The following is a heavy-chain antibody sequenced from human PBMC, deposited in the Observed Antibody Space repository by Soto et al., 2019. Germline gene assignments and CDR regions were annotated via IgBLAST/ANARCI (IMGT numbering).Heavy chain of an antibody. V-gene: IGHV3-30*18. CDR1: GFTFSSYG. J-gene: IGHJ6*02. Sequence: PGGSLRLSCAASGFTFSSYGMHWVRQAPGKGLEWVAVISYDGSNKYYADSVKGRFTISRDNSKNTLYLQMNSLRAEDTAVYYCAKDRAVRGVKRCGEDDYYYYYGMDVWGQGTTVTVSS. D-gene: IGHD3-10*01. CDR2: ISYDGSNK. CDR3: AKDRAVRGVKRCGEDDYYYYYGMDV.